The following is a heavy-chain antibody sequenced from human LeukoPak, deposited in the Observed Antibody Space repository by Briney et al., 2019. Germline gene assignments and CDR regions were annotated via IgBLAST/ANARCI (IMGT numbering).Heavy chain of an antibody. Sequence: GGSLRLSCAAPGFTFSSYAMSWVRQAPGKGLEWVSAISGSGGSTYYADSVKGRFTIYRDNSKNTLYLQMNSLRAEDTAVYYCAKNPGSATAAGTKRYYYGMDVWGQGTTVTVSS. D-gene: IGHD6-13*01. CDR3: AKNPGSATAAGTKRYYYGMDV. V-gene: IGHV3-23*01. CDR2: ISGSGGST. J-gene: IGHJ6*02. CDR1: GFTFSSYA.